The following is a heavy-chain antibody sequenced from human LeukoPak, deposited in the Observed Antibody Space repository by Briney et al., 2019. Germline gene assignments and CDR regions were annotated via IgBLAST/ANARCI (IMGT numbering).Heavy chain of an antibody. CDR2: IYWDDDK. CDR1: GFSLSTSGVG. CDR3: AHRVEMATMDDAFDI. V-gene: IGHV2-5*02. D-gene: IGHD5-24*01. Sequence: ESGPTLVKPTQTLTLTCTFSGFSLSTSGVGVGWIRQPPGKALEWLELIYWDDDKRYSPSLKSRLTITKDTSKNQVVLTMTNMDPVDTATYYCAHRVEMATMDDAFDIWGQGTMVTVSS. J-gene: IGHJ3*02.